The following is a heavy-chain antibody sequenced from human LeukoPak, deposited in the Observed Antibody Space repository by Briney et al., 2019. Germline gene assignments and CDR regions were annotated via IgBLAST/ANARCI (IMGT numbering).Heavy chain of an antibody. CDR1: GGSISSSSYY. D-gene: IGHD4-17*01. CDR2: IYCSGST. Sequence: SETLSLTCTVSGGSISSSSYYWGWIRQPPGKGLEWIGSIYCSGSTYYNPSLKSRVTISVDTSKNQFSLKLSSVTAADTAVYYCARGTTVTPLAADYWGQGTLVTVSS. CDR3: ARGTTVTPLAADY. V-gene: IGHV4-39*07. J-gene: IGHJ4*02.